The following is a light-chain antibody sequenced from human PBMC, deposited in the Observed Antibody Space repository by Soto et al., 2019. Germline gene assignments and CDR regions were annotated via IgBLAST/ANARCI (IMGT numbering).Light chain of an antibody. J-gene: IGLJ1*01. CDR2: EVS. Sequence: QSALTQPASVSGSPGQSIIISCTGTSSDVGSYNLVSWYQQHPGKAPKLMIYEVSKRPSGVSNRFSGSKSGNTASLTISGLQSDDEADYYCCSYAGNTEVFGTGTKLTVL. V-gene: IGLV2-23*02. CDR3: CSYAGNTEV. CDR1: SSDVGSYNL.